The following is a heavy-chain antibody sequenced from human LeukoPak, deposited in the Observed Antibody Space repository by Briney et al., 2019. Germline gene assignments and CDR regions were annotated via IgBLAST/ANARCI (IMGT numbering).Heavy chain of an antibody. D-gene: IGHD3-9*01. CDR3: ARFLYDILTGHYMDV. CDR2: IYYSGST. J-gene: IGHJ6*03. V-gene: IGHV4-39*07. CDR1: GGSISSSSYY. Sequence: SSETLSLTCTVSGGSISSSSYYWGWIRQPPGKGLEWIGSIYYSGSTYYNPSLKSRVTISVDTSKNQFSLKLSSVTAADTAVYYCARFLYDILTGHYMDVWGKGTTVTVSS.